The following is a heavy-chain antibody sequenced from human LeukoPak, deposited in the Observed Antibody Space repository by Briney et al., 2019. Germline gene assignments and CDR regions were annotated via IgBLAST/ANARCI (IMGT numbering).Heavy chain of an antibody. CDR1: GFTFSSYA. J-gene: IGHJ4*02. CDR2: ISGSGGST. V-gene: IGHV3-23*01. Sequence: GGSLRLSCAASGFTFSSYAMSWVRQAPGKGLEWVSAISGSGGSTYYADSVKGRFTISRDNSKNTLYLQMNSLRAEDTAVYYCAKVLSDIVVVVAAISYYIDYWGQGTLVTVSS. D-gene: IGHD2-15*01. CDR3: AKVLSDIVVVVAAISYYIDY.